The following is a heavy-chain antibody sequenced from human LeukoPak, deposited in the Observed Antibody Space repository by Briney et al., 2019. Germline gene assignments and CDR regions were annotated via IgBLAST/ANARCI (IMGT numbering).Heavy chain of an antibody. D-gene: IGHD6-6*01. CDR3: ARDPTPLYSSSPPDVDY. Sequence: GGSLRLSCAASGFTFSSYTMAWVRQAPGKGLECVSSLSFGGGTIYYADSVKGRFTISRDNSKNTLYLQMNSLRAEDTAVYYCARDPTPLYSSSPPDVDYWGQGTLVTVSS. CDR1: GFTFSSYT. CDR2: LSFGGGTI. V-gene: IGHV3-23*01. J-gene: IGHJ4*02.